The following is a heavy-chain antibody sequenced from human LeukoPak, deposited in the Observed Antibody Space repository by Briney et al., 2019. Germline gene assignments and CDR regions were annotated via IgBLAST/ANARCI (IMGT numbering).Heavy chain of an antibody. CDR2: ISNSGST. D-gene: IGHD3-3*01. J-gene: IGHJ6*03. CDR3: GRVALGGYFSYYYMDV. V-gene: IGHV4-59*11. Sequence: SETMSFTCIVSGGAITSHYWTWIRKSPVKVQEWIGDISNSGSTSYNPSLKSRVTISIDTSKNQFSLKLSSVTAADTAVYYCGRVALGGYFSYYYMDVWGKGTTVTVS. CDR1: GGAITSHY.